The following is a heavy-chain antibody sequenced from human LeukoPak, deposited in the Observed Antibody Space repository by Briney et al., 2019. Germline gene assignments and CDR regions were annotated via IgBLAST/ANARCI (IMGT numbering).Heavy chain of an antibody. V-gene: IGHV3-7*04. CDR3: ARVGYFAGYN. CDR1: GFTFSSNW. CDR2: IKHDGSEK. D-gene: IGHD3-9*01. J-gene: IGHJ4*02. Sequence: GGSLRLSCAAAGFTFSSNWMSWVRQAPGKGLEWVANIKHDGSEKYYVDSVKGRFTISRDNAKKSLYLEMNSLRADDTAVYYCARVGYFAGYNWGQGTLVTVSS.